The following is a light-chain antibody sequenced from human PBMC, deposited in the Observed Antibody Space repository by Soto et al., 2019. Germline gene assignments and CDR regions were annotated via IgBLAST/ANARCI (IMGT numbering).Light chain of an antibody. CDR2: KVS. Sequence: DVVMTQSPLSLPVTLGQPASISCRSSQSLVSSDGNTYLIWFQQRPGQSPRRLIYKVSNRDSGVRDRFSGSGSGTDFTLEISRVEAEDVGVYYCMQGTHWPWTFGQGTKVEIK. V-gene: IGKV2-30*01. CDR3: MQGTHWPWT. J-gene: IGKJ1*01. CDR1: QSLVSSDGNTY.